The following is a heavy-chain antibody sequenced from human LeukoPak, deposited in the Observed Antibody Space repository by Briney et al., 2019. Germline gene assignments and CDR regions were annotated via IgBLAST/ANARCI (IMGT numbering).Heavy chain of an antibody. V-gene: IGHV3-21*01. CDR3: ARDIAVAGSTFDY. CDR1: GFTFSSYS. CDR2: ISSSSSYI. D-gene: IGHD6-19*01. J-gene: IGHJ4*02. Sequence: GGSLRLSCAASGFTFSSYSMNWVRQAPGKGLEWVSSISSSSSYIYYADSVKGRFTISRDNAKNSLYLQMNSLRAEDTAVYYCARDIAVAGSTFDYWGQGTLVTVSS.